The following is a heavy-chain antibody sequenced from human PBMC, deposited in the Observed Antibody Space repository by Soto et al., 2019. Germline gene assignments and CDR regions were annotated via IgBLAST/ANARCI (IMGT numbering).Heavy chain of an antibody. J-gene: IGHJ3*02. CDR3: ARAPRLIVVVITGDAFDI. V-gene: IGHV1-3*01. CDR1: GYTFTSYA. CDR2: INAGNGNT. D-gene: IGHD3-22*01. Sequence: QVPLVQSGAEVKKPGASVKVSCKPSGYTFTSYAMHWVRQAPGQSLVWMGWINAGNGNTKYSQKFQGRVTITRDTSASRAYRELSSLRSEDTAVYYCARAPRLIVVVITGDAFDIWGRGTMVTVSS.